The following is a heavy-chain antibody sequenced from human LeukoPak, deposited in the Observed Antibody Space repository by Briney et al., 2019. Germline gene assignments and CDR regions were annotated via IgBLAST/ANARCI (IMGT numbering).Heavy chain of an antibody. Sequence: GGSLRLSCAASGFPFNDYYMSWIRQAPGKGLQWVSYISSSSSEIFYADAVKGRFTISRDNADNSLYLQMNSLRVEDTAVYYCARGHYGMNVWGQGTTVTVSS. J-gene: IGHJ6*02. V-gene: IGHV3-11*01. CDR2: ISSSSSEI. D-gene: IGHD3-10*01. CDR3: ARGHYGMNV. CDR1: GFPFNDYY.